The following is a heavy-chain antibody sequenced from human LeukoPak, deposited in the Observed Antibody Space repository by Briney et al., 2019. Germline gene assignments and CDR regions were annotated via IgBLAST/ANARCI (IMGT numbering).Heavy chain of an antibody. D-gene: IGHD3-22*01. CDR1: GGSISSGSYY. CDR2: IYTSGST. CDR3: ARHGSLTYYYDSSGYYRPPKGAIFDY. J-gene: IGHJ4*02. Sequence: SETLSLTCTVSGGSISSGSYYWSWIRQPAGKGLEWIGRIYTSGSTNYNPSLKSRVTISVDTSKNQFSLKLSSVTAADTAVYYCARHGSLTYYYDSSGYYRPPKGAIFDYWGQGTLVTVSS. V-gene: IGHV4-61*02.